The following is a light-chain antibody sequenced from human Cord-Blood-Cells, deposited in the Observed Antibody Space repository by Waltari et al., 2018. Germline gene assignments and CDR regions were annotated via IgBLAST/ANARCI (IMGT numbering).Light chain of an antibody. V-gene: IGKV4-1*01. J-gene: IGKJ3*01. CDR2: WAS. CDR3: QQYYSTPFT. CDR1: QSVLYSSNNKNY. Sequence: DIVMTQSSDSLAVSLGERATINCKSRQSVLYSSNNKNYLAWYQQKPVQPPKLLIYWASTRESGVPDRFSGSGSGTDFTLTISSLQAEDVAVYYCQQYYSTPFTFGPGTKVDIK.